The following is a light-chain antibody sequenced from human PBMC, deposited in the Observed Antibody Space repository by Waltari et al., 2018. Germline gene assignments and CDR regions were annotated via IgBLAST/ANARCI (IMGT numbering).Light chain of an antibody. CDR2: SNN. V-gene: IGLV1-44*01. CDR1: SSNIGTNT. CDR3: AAWDDSLNGV. J-gene: IGLJ3*02. Sequence: QSVLTQPPSASGTPGQKVTISCSGSSSNIGTNTVNWYQQLPGTAPKLLIYSNNQRPSRVPDRFSGSKSGTSAALAISGLQSEDEADYYCAAWDDSLNGVFGGGTKLTAL.